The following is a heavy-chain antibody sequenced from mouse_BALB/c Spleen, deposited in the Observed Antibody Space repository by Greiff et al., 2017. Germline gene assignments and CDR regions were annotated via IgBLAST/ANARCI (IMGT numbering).Heavy chain of an antibody. J-gene: IGHJ2*01. CDR2: INPYNDGT. Sequence: EVQLKESGPELVKPGASVKMSCKASGYTFTSYVMHWVKQKPGQGLEWIGYINPYNDGTKYNEKFKGKATLTSDKSSSTAYMELSSLTSEDSAVYYCAREDDYDGPDYWGQGTTLTVSS. D-gene: IGHD2-4*01. V-gene: IGHV1-14*01. CDR3: AREDDYDGPDY. CDR1: GYTFTSYV.